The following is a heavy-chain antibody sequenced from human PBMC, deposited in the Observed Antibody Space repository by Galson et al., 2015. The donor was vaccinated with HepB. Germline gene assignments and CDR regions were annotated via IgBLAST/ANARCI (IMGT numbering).Heavy chain of an antibody. CDR3: ARGVVVVPAATLVYEYYMDV. D-gene: IGHD2-2*01. CDR1: SGTFSSYA. Sequence: SVKVSCKTSSGTFSSYASSWVRRAPRHGRKWMGGIIPIFGTANSAQKFQGRVTITADESTSTAYMELSSLRAEDTAVDYCARGVVVVPAATLVYEYYMDVWGKGTTVTVSS. V-gene: IGHV1-69*13. CDR2: IIPIFGTA. J-gene: IGHJ6*03.